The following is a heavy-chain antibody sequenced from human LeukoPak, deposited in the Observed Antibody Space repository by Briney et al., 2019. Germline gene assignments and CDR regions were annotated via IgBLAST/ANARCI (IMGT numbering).Heavy chain of an antibody. D-gene: IGHD6-13*01. CDR2: IYSGGST. CDR3: ASEAAAAGTGYYYYGMDV. CDR1: GFTVNSNY. J-gene: IGHJ6*02. V-gene: IGHV3-53*04. Sequence: GGSLRLSCAASGFTVNSNYMSWVRQAPGKGLEWVSVIYSGGSTYYADSVKGRFTISRHNSKNTLYLQMNSLRAEDTAVYYCASEAAAAGTGYYYYGMDVWGQGTTVTVSS.